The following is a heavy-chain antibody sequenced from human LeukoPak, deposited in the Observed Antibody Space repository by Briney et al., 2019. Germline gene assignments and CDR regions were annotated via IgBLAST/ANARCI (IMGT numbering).Heavy chain of an antibody. CDR3: ARALITFGGVIVQSFDY. V-gene: IGHV3-21*01. D-gene: IGHD3-16*02. CDR1: GFTFSSYS. CDR2: ISSSSGYI. Sequence: PGGSLRLSCAASGFTFSSYSMNWVRQAPRKGLEWVSSISSSSGYIYYADSVQGRFTISRDNAKNSLYLQMNSLRAEDTAVYYCARALITFGGVIVQSFDYWGQGTLVTVSS. J-gene: IGHJ4*02.